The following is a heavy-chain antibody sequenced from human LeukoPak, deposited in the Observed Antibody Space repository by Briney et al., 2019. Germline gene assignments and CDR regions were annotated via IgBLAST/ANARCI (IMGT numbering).Heavy chain of an antibody. Sequence: GGSLRLPCAVSGFTFNIYAMSWVRQAPGKGLEWVSRVSASGGGTFYAGSVEGRFIISRDNSKNTLSLQMSSLRAEDTAIYYCAKDKYHDSSGTFDYWGQGTLVTVSS. CDR2: VSASGGGT. CDR1: GFTFNIYA. V-gene: IGHV3-23*01. J-gene: IGHJ4*02. D-gene: IGHD3-22*01. CDR3: AKDKYHDSSGTFDY.